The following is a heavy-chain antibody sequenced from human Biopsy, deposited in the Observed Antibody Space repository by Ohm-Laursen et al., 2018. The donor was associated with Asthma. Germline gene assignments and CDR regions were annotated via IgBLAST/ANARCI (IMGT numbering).Heavy chain of an antibody. CDR1: GVSMKTYY. V-gene: IGHV4-59*01. CDR3: AGFCSGGNCPDH. J-gene: IGHJ4*02. CDR2: IHYSGST. D-gene: IGHD2-15*01. Sequence: SETLSLTCPVSGVSMKTYYWSWIRQPPGKGLEWIGNIHYSGSTYSNPSLKSRVTISVDTSKKQISLRLSSVIAADTAVYYCAGFCSGGNCPDHWGQGTLVTVSS.